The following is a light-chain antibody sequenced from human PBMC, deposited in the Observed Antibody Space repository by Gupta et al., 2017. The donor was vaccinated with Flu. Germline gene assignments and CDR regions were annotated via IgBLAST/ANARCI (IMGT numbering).Light chain of an antibody. Sequence: GEVARITSTGDTLARKYDYWYQQKAGEAPVMFICNDNESPSGMPGRFSGSTSATNVTFTNSGVQAEEEADYYCLSADNSGNWGVFGGGTKPTVL. CDR2: NDN. J-gene: IGLJ2*01. CDR3: LSADNSGNWGV. CDR1: TLARKY. V-gene: IGLV3-16*01.